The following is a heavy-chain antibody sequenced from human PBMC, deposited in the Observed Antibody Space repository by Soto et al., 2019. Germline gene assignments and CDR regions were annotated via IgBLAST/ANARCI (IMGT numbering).Heavy chain of an antibody. J-gene: IGHJ5*02. D-gene: IGHD3-10*01. CDR2: IYYSRST. V-gene: IGHV4-31*03. CDR3: ARSVTP. CDR1: GGSISSGGYY. Sequence: QVQLQESGPGLVKPSQTLFLTCTVSGGSISSGGYYLNWILLHPGKGLERIGYIYYSRSTYYNPSILRRVTISVDSSKTQFCLKLSSVTAADAAVYYCARSVTPWGQGTLVTVSS.